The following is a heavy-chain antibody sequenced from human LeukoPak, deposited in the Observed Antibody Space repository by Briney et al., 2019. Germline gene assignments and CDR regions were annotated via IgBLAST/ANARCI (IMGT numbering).Heavy chain of an antibody. D-gene: IGHD6-19*01. J-gene: IGHJ6*03. CDR3: TRHMIEVAGLYNYYYYYMDV. Sequence: ASVKVSCKASGYTFTSYYMHWVRQAPGQGLEWMGIINPSGGSTSYAQKFQGRVTMTRDMSTSTVYMELSSLRSEDTAVYYCTRHMIEVAGLYNYYYYYMDVWGKGTTVTISS. V-gene: IGHV1-46*03. CDR1: GYTFTSYY. CDR2: INPSGGST.